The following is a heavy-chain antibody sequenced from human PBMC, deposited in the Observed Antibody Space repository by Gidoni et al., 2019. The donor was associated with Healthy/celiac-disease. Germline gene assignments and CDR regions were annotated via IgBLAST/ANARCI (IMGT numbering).Heavy chain of an antibody. Sequence: QLVESGGGLVQPGGSLRLSCAACEFTFSSYWMGWVRQAPGKGLEWVASINQDGSEKYYVDSVKGRFTVSRDNAKNSLYLQMNSLRAEDTALYHCASCGPNIDVWGQGTTVTVSS. CDR2: INQDGSEK. J-gene: IGHJ6*02. CDR1: EFTFSSYW. V-gene: IGHV3-7*01. CDR3: ASCGPNIDV.